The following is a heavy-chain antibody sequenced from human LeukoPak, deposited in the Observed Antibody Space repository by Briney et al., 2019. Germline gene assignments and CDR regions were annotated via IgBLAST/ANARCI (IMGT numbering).Heavy chain of an antibody. CDR1: GGSISSYY. CDR2: IYYSGST. CDR3: ARHSTIVTERWFDP. V-gene: IGHV4-39*01. Sequence: SETLSLTCTVSGGSISSYYWGWIRQPPGKGLEWIGSIYYSGSTYYNPSLKSRVTISVDTSNNQFSLKLSSVTAADTAMYYCARHSTIVTERWFDPWGQGTLDTVSS. J-gene: IGHJ5*02. D-gene: IGHD2-21*01.